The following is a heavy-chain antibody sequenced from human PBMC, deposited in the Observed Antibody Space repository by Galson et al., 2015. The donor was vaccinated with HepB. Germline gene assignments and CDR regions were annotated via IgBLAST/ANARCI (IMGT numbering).Heavy chain of an antibody. CDR3: ARGGIVGAPRSDAFDI. D-gene: IGHD1-26*01. CDR1: GYTFTSYY. V-gene: IGHV1-46*01. CDR2: INPSGGRT. Sequence: SVKVSCKASGYTFTSYYIHWVRQAPGQGLDWMGIINPSGGRTNYTQKFQGRVTMTRDTSTSTVYMELSSLRSEDTAVYYCARGGIVGAPRSDAFDIWGQGTMVTVSS. J-gene: IGHJ3*02.